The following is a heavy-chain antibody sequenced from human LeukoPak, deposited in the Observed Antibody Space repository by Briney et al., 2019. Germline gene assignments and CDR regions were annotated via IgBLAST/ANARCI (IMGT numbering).Heavy chain of an antibody. J-gene: IGHJ4*02. CDR2: ISGSGGDT. CDR3: AKGVRPFFYSSGSNLDY. D-gene: IGHD6-19*01. Sequence: LSGESLRLSCAASGFTFRNYAMSWVRQAPGKGLEWVSAISGSGGDTYYADSVKGRFTISRHNSKNTLYLQMNSLRAEDTAVYYRAKGVRPFFYSSGSNLDYWGQGTLVTVSS. CDR1: GFTFRNYA. V-gene: IGHV3-23*01.